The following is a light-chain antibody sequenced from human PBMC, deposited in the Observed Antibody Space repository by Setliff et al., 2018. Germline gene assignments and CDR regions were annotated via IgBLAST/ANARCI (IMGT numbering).Light chain of an antibody. J-gene: IGKJ4*01. CDR1: QSISSSY. Sequence: EIVLTQSPGTLSLSPGERATLSCRASQSISSSYLAWYQQRPGQAPRLLMYGASSRATGIPDRFSGGGSETDFFLTISRLEPEDFAVYYCQQYSDTPLTFGGGTKV. CDR2: GAS. CDR3: QQYSDTPLT. V-gene: IGKV3-20*01.